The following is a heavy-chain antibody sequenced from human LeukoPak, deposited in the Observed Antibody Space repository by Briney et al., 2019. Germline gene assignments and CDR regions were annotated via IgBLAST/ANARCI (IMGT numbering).Heavy chain of an antibody. CDR2: INWNGDRI. J-gene: IGHJ4*02. Sequence: GGSLRLSCAASGFTFDDYGMNWVRQAPGKGLEWVSGINWNGDRIDYADSVKGRFNISRDNAKNSLYLQMNSLRAEDTALYYCARSGFHYDGSGYYYVYWGQGTLVIVSS. V-gene: IGHV3-20*04. CDR3: ARSGFHYDGSGYYYVY. D-gene: IGHD3-22*01. CDR1: GFTFDDYG.